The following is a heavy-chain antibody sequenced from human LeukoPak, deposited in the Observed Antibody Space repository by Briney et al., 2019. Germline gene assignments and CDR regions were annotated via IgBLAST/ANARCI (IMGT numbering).Heavy chain of an antibody. Sequence: SETLSLTCTVSGGSISSYYWSWIRQPPGKGLEWIGYIYYSGSTNYNPSLKSRLTISVDKPKNQFSLKLNSVTAADTAVYYCARGVWFDPWGQGTLVTVSS. CDR1: GGSISSYY. CDR3: ARGVWFDP. V-gene: IGHV4-59*01. J-gene: IGHJ5*02. CDR2: IYYSGST.